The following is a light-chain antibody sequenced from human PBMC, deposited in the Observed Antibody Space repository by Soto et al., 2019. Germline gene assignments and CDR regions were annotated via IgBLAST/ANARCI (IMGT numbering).Light chain of an antibody. J-gene: IGKJ5*01. V-gene: IGKV3-20*01. CDR3: QQYGSAIT. Sequence: EIVLTQSPGTLSLSPGERATLSCRASQSVSNSYLAWYQQKPGQAPRLLIYGASSRATCIPDRFSGSGSGTDFTLTINILEPEDYAGYYCQQYGSAITFGQGTRLEIK. CDR2: GAS. CDR1: QSVSNSY.